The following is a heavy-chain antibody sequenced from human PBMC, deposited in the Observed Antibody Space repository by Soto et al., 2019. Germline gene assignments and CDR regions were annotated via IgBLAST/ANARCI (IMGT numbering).Heavy chain of an antibody. J-gene: IGHJ4*02. Sequence: PSETLSLTCTVSGGSISSGDYYWSWIRQPPGKGLEWIGSIYYSGSTYYNPSLKSRVTISVDTSKNQFSLKLSSVTAADTAVYYCARGDYDILTGPEPNFDYWGQGTLVTVSS. CDR1: GGSISSGDYY. CDR2: IYYSGST. CDR3: ARGDYDILTGPEPNFDY. D-gene: IGHD3-9*01. V-gene: IGHV4-39*01.